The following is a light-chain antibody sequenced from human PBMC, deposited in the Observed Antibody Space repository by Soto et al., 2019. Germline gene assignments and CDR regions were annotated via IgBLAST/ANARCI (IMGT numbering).Light chain of an antibody. CDR3: SSYTSSSTLGV. CDR1: SSDVGGYNY. J-gene: IGLJ1*01. Sequence: ELNHPASVYGFHGQSITISCNRTSSDVGGYNYVSWYQQHPGKAPKLMIYDVSNRPSGVSNRFSGSKSGNTASLTISGLQAEDEADYYCSSYTSSSTLGVFGTGTKFTVL. CDR2: DVS. V-gene: IGLV2-14*01.